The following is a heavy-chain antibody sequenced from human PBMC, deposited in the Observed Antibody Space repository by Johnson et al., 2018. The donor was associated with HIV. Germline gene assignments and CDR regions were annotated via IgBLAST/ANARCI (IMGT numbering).Heavy chain of an antibody. J-gene: IGHJ3*02. V-gene: IGHV3-7*05. CDR2: LNQDGSEE. D-gene: IGHD3-22*01. Sequence: VQLVESGGGLVQPGGSLRLSCEASGFTFGNYWMSWVRQAPGKGLEWVANLNQDGSEEFYVDSMEGRFIISRDNAKNSLYLEMNSLRAEDTALYYCARQHNYDSSGQGGGLDIWGQGTMVTVAA. CDR1: GFTFGNYW. CDR3: ARQHNYDSSGQGGGLDI.